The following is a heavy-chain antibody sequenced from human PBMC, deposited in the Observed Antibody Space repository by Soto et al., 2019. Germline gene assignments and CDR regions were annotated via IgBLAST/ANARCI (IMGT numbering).Heavy chain of an antibody. D-gene: IGHD1-7*01. V-gene: IGHV4-59*01. CDR3: ARAPRDAWNYGGGLVWFDP. CDR2: IYYSGST. Sequence: PSETLSLTCTVSGGSISSYYWSWIRQPPGKGLEWIGYIYYSGSTNYNPSLKSRVTISVDTSKNQFSLKLSSVTAADTAVYYCARAPRDAWNYGGGLVWFDPWGQGTLVTVSS. J-gene: IGHJ5*02. CDR1: GGSISSYY.